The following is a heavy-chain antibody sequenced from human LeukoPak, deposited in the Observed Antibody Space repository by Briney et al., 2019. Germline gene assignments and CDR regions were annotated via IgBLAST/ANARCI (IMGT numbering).Heavy chain of an antibody. V-gene: IGHV3-23*01. CDR3: AKDGGYYGSGSVYGMDV. CDR2: ISGGGGST. J-gene: IGHJ6*02. Sequence: GGSLRLSCAASGFTFSSYAMSWVRQAPGKGLEWVSAISGGGGSTYYADSVKGRFTISRDNSKNTMYLQMNSLRAEANAVNYCAKDGGYYGSGSVYGMDVWGQGTTVTVSS. D-gene: IGHD3-10*01. CDR1: GFTFSSYA.